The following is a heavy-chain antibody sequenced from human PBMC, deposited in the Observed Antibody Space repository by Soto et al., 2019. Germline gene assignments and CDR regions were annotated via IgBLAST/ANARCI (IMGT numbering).Heavy chain of an antibody. J-gene: IGHJ5*02. V-gene: IGHV1-24*01. D-gene: IGHD6-13*01. CDR1: GYTLSELS. Sequence: ASVKVSCKVSGYTLSELSMHWVRQAPGKRLEWMGSFDPEDGETIYAQKFQGRVTMTRNTSISTAYMELSSLRSEDTAVYYCARAAHYSSPFRWFDPWGQGTLVTVSS. CDR3: ARAAHYSSPFRWFDP. CDR2: FDPEDGET.